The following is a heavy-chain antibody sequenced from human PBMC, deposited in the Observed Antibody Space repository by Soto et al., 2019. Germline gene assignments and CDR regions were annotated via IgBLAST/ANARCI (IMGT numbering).Heavy chain of an antibody. V-gene: IGHV3-21*01. CDR3: ARVKLRAADAFDI. Sequence: GGSLRLSCAASGFTFSSYSMNWVRQAPGKGLEWVSSISSSSYIYYADSVKGRFTISRDNAKNSLYLQMNSLGAEDTAVHYCARVKLRAADAFDIWGQGTMVTVSS. J-gene: IGHJ3*02. D-gene: IGHD4-17*01. CDR2: ISSSSYI. CDR1: GFTFSSYS.